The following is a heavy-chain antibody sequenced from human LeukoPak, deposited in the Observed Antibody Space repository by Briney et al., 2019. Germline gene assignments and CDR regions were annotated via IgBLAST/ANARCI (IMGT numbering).Heavy chain of an antibody. CDR1: GFTFSSYS. J-gene: IGHJ4*02. CDR3: ASSGYDFQGGYFAY. CDR2: ISSSSSYI. D-gene: IGHD5-12*01. Sequence: GGSLRLSCAASGFTFSSYSMNWVRQAPGKGLEWVSSISSSSSYIYYADSVKGRFTISRDNAKNSLYLQMNSLRAEDTAVYYCASSGYDFQGGYFAYWGQGTLVTVSS. V-gene: IGHV3-21*01.